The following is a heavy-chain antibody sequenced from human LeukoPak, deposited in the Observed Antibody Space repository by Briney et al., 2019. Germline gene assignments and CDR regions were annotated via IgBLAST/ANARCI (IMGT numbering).Heavy chain of an antibody. CDR3: ARGNRMAAAEFDY. J-gene: IGHJ4*02. CDR2: IYYSGST. Sequence: PSETLSLTCTVSGGSISSYYWSWIRQPPGKGLEWIGYIYYSGSTNYNPSLKSRVTISVDTSKNQFSLKLSSVTAADTAVYYCARGNRMAAAEFDYWGQGTLVTVSS. D-gene: IGHD6-13*01. CDR1: GGSISSYY. V-gene: IGHV4-59*12.